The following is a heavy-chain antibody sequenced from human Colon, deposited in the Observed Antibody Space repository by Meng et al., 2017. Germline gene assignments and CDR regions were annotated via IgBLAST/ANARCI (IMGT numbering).Heavy chain of an antibody. CDR1: GFTFDDYA. V-gene: IGHV3-9*03. Sequence: SLKISCAASGFTFDDYAMHWVRQAPGKGLEWVSGISWNSGSIGYADSVKGRFTISRDNAKNPLYLQMNSLRAEDMALYYCAKDYSSSWNYFDYWGQGTLVTVAS. CDR2: ISWNSGSI. D-gene: IGHD6-13*01. CDR3: AKDYSSSWNYFDY. J-gene: IGHJ4*02.